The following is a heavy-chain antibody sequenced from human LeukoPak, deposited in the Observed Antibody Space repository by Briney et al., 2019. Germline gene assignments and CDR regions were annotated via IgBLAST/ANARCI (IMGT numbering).Heavy chain of an antibody. J-gene: IGHJ6*03. CDR2: ISYDGSNK. D-gene: IGHD3-22*01. V-gene: IGHV3-30*18. CDR1: GFTFSNYG. CDR3: AKDSYYYDSSGYYPQYYYYYMDV. Sequence: PGRSLRLFCAASGFTFSNYGMHWVRQAPGKGLEWLAVISYDGSNKYYADSLKGRFTISRDNSKNTLYLQMNSLRADDTALYYCAKDSYYYDSSGYYPQYYYYYMDVWGKGTTVTVSS.